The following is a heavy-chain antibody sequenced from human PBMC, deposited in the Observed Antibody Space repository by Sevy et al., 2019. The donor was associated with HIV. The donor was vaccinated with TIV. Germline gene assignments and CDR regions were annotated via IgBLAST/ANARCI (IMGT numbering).Heavy chain of an antibody. CDR1: GLSLSTSGVG. Sequence: SGPTLVNPTQTLTLTCTFSGLSLSTSGVGVGWIRQPPGKALEWLALIYWNDDKRYSPSLKSRLTITKDTSKNQVVLTMTNMDPVDTATYYCAHSKYDSSDTDNWFDPWGQGTLVTVSS. V-gene: IGHV2-5*01. J-gene: IGHJ5*02. CDR3: AHSKYDSSDTDNWFDP. D-gene: IGHD3-22*01. CDR2: IYWNDDK.